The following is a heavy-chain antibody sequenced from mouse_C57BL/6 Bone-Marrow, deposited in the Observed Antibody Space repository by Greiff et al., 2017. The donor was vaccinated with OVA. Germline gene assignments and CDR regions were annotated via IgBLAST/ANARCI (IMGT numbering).Heavy chain of an antibody. Sequence: QVQLKQSGPGLVQPSQSLSITCTVSGFSLTSYGVHWVRQSPGKGLEWLGVIWSGGSTDYNAAFISRLSISKDNSKSQVFFKMNSLQADDTAIYYCARKVYDYEFAYWGQGTLVTVSA. CDR1: GFSLTSYG. J-gene: IGHJ3*01. V-gene: IGHV2-2*01. CDR2: IWSGGST. D-gene: IGHD2-4*01. CDR3: ARKVYDYEFAY.